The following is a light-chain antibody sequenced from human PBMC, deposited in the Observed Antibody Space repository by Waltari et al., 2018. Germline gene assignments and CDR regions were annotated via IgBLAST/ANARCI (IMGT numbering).Light chain of an antibody. V-gene: IGKV3-20*01. CDR1: QRVRSSY. CDR3: QQYGSSPT. Sequence: EIVLTQSPGTLSLSPGESATLSCRPSQRVRSSYLAWYQPQPGQAPRLLIYGASSRATGIPDRFSGSGSGTDFTLTISRLEPEDFAVYYCQQYGSSPTFGQGTKVEIK. J-gene: IGKJ1*01. CDR2: GAS.